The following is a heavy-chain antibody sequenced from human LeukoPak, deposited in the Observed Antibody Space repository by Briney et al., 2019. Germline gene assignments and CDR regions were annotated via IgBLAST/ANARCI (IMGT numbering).Heavy chain of an antibody. J-gene: IGHJ4*02. CDR3: ARLLSIAVAGT. D-gene: IGHD6-19*01. Sequence: SETLSLTCTVSGGSISSSGYNWDWIRQPPGKGLEWIGSIYYSGSTYYNPSLKSRVTISVDTSKNQFSLKLSSVTAADTAVYYCARLLSIAVAGTWGQGTLVTVSS. V-gene: IGHV4-39*01. CDR1: GGSISSSGYN. CDR2: IYYSGST.